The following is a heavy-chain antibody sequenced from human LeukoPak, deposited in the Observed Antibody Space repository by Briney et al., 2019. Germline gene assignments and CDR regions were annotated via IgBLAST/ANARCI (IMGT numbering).Heavy chain of an antibody. CDR3: ARGSSSYYDILTGYDFHYYYYMDV. CDR1: GFTFSSYA. J-gene: IGHJ6*03. CDR2: ISSNGGST. Sequence: RSGGSLRLSCAASGFTFSSYAMHWVRQAPGKGLEYVSAISSNGGSTYYANSVKGRFTISRDNSKNTLYLQMGSLRAEDMAVYYCARGSSSYYDILTGYDFHYYYYMDVWGKGTTVTISS. V-gene: IGHV3-64*01. D-gene: IGHD3-9*01.